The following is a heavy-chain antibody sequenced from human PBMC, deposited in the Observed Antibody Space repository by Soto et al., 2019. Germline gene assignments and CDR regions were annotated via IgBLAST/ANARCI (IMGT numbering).Heavy chain of an antibody. CDR3: AKGHSYSYYYFDY. V-gene: IGHV3-23*01. D-gene: IGHD3-16*01. CDR2: IRGNNGDT. J-gene: IGHJ4*02. Sequence: EVQLLESGGGLVQPGGSLRLSCAASGFTFSFCAMSWVRQAPGKGLEWVSSIRGNNGDTYYADSVKGRFTISRDNSKNTLYLQMNSLRVEDTAVYYCAKGHSYSYYYFDYWGQGALVTVSS. CDR1: GFTFSFCA.